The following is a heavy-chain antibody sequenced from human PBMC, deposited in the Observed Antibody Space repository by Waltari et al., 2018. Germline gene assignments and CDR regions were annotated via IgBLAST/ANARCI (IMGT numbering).Heavy chain of an antibody. CDR3: TTEGGRTWPMY. CDR1: GFTFAKAW. D-gene: IGHD2-2*01. CDR2: LKSKAEGGTT. J-gene: IGHJ4*02. Sequence: EVQLVESGGGLVKPGDSLRLSCVAYGFTFAKAWINWVRQAPGKGLEWVVRLKSKAEGGTTDYAAPVKGRFAISRDDSKDTAYLQMNSLKTEDTAMYFCTTEGGRTWPMYWGQGTLVTVSS. V-gene: IGHV3-15*01.